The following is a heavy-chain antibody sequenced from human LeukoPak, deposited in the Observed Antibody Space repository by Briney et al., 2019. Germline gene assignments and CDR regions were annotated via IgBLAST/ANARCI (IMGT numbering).Heavy chain of an antibody. CDR1: GFTFSDYY. CDR3: ARDGGPSYYYDSSGYYCGY. V-gene: IGHV3-11*01. CDR2: ISSSGSTI. D-gene: IGHD3-22*01. J-gene: IGHJ4*02. Sequence: GGSLRLSCAASGFTFSDYYMSWIRRAPGKGLEWVSYISSSGSTIYYADSVKGRFTISRDNAKSSLYLQMNSLRAEDTAVYYCARDGGPSYYYDSSGYYCGYWGQGTLVTVSS.